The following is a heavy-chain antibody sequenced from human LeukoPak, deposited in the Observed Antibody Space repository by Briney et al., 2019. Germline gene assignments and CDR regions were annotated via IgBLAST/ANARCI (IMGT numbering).Heavy chain of an antibody. D-gene: IGHD5-18*01. CDR1: GFTFSSYG. J-gene: IGHJ4*02. CDR3: AKCDTYGLEGGFDY. Sequence: GGSLRLSCAASGFTFSSYGMHWVRQAPGKGLEWVAVISFDGSNKYYADSVKGRFTISRDNSKNTLYLQMNSLRAEDTAVYYCAKCDTYGLEGGFDYWGQGTLVTVSS. CDR2: ISFDGSNK. V-gene: IGHV3-30*18.